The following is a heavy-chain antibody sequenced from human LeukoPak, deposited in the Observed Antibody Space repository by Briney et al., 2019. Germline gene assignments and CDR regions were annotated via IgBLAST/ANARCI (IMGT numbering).Heavy chain of an antibody. J-gene: IGHJ4*02. CDR1: GGTFSSYA. CDR2: IVPILGIA. Sequence: SVKVSCKASGGTFSSYAISWVRQAPGQGLKWMGRIVPILGIANYAQKFQGRVTITADKSTSTAYMELSSLRSEDTAVYYCARDRMTTVTTGGDYWGQGTLVTVSS. D-gene: IGHD4-17*01. V-gene: IGHV1-69*04. CDR3: ARDRMTTVTTGGDY.